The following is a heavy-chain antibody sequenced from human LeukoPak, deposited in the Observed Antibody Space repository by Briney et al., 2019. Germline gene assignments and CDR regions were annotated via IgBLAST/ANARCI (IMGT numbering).Heavy chain of an antibody. D-gene: IGHD3-22*01. V-gene: IGHV1-46*01. CDR3: ARGESYYDRMDFYYYMDV. Sequence: ASVKVSCKASGYTFTSYYMHWVRQAPGQGLEWMGIINPSGGSTSYAQKFQGRVTMTRDMSTSTVYMELSSLRSEDTAVYYCARGESYYDRMDFYYYMDVWGKGTTVTTSS. CDR1: GYTFTSYY. J-gene: IGHJ6*03. CDR2: INPSGGST.